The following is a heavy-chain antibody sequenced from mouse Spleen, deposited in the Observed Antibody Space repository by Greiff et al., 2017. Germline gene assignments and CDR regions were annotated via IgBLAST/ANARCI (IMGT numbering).Heavy chain of an antibody. Sequence: VQLQQSGPELVKPGASVKISCKASGYSFTSYYIHWVKPRPGQGLEWIGWIYPGSGNTKYNEKFKGKATLTADTSSSTAYMQLSILTSEDSAVYYCARAGEDYFDYWGQGTTLTVAS. J-gene: IGHJ2*01. CDR2: IYPGSGNT. V-gene: IGHV1-66*01. CDR3: ARAGEDYFDY. CDR1: GYSFTSYY.